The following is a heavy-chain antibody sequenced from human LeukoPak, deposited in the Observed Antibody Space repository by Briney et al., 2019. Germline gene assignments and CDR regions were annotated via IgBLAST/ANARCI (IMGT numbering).Heavy chain of an antibody. V-gene: IGHV3-21*01. CDR2: ISSSSSYI. J-gene: IGHJ4*02. Sequence: GGSLRLSCAASRFTVTSNYMSWVRQAPGKGLEWVSSISSSSSYIYYADSVKGRFTISRDNAKNSLYLQMNSLRAEDTAVYYCARDILVITGYFDYWGQGTLVTVSS. CDR1: RFTVTSNY. D-gene: IGHD2-21*01. CDR3: ARDILVITGYFDY.